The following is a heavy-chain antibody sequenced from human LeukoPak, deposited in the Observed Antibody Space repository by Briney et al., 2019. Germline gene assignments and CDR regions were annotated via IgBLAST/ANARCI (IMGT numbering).Heavy chain of an antibody. CDR2: IKQDGSEK. Sequence: GGSLRLSCAASGFTFSDYWMTWVRQAPGKGPEWVANIKQDGSEKYYVDSVRGRFTISRDNAQDSLYLQMNSLRAEDTAVYYCARDRGYSNFDYWGQGTLVTVSS. CDR3: ARDRGYSNFDY. D-gene: IGHD4-11*01. V-gene: IGHV3-7*01. J-gene: IGHJ4*02. CDR1: GFTFSDYW.